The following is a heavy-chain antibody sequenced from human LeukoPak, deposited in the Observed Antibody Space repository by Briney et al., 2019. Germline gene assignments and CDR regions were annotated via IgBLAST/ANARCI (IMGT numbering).Heavy chain of an antibody. D-gene: IGHD5-18*01. J-gene: IGHJ4*02. CDR1: GFTFSSYG. CDR3: ARISKYTYDGSPDY. Sequence: PGGSLRLSCAASGFTFSSYGMSWVRQAPGKGPVWVSRINSDGSSTSSADSVKGRFTISRDNARNTLYLLMNSLRAEDTALYYCARISKYTYDGSPDYWGQGTLVTVSS. CDR2: INSDGSST. V-gene: IGHV3-74*01.